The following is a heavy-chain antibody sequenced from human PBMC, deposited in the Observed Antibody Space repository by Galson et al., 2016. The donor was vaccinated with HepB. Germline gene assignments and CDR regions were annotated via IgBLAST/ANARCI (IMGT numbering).Heavy chain of an antibody. CDR2: ISGGGDST. Sequence: SLRLSCAASGFRFSDYALSWVRQSRGKGLEWVSAISGGGDSTYYADSVKGRFTISRDNSRNTHYLQMNSLRAEDTAVYYCASYPRGPIGPPFYYWGQGTLVTVSS. CDR3: ASYPRGPIGPPFYY. V-gene: IGHV3-23*01. J-gene: IGHJ4*02. D-gene: IGHD1-26*01. CDR1: GFRFSDYA.